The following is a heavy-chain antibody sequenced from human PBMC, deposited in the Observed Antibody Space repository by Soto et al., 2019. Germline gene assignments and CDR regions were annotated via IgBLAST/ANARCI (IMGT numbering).Heavy chain of an antibody. CDR3: ARDLTIVPATHPRLENYGMDV. Sequence: ASVKVSCKASGYSFTSYGISWVRRAPGQGLEWMGWISPYNGHTQFVQRFQGRVTMTTDTSTKTAYMELRNLRSDDTAHYYCARDLTIVPATHPRLENYGMDVWCQGTTVTVSS. D-gene: IGHD2-2*01. V-gene: IGHV1-18*01. CDR1: GYSFTSYG. CDR2: ISPYNGHT. J-gene: IGHJ6*02.